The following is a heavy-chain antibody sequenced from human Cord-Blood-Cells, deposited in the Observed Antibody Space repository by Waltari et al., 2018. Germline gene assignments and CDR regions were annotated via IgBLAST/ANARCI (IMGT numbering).Heavy chain of an antibody. CDR3: ARRVETGNDADDAFDI. D-gene: IGHD1-1*01. CDR1: GFSLSNARLG. V-gene: IGHV2-26*01. Sequence: VTLTDSGPVLVQPTETLTLTCTASGFSLSNARLGVRWIPPPPGKALEWLAHIFSNDEKSYSTSLKSRLTISKDTSKSQVVLTMTNMDPVDTATYYCARRVETGNDADDAFDIWGQGTMVTVSS. J-gene: IGHJ3*02. CDR2: IFSNDEK.